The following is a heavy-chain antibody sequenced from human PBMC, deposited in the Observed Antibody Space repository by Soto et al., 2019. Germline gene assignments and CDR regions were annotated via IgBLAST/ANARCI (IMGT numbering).Heavy chain of an antibody. D-gene: IGHD3-10*01. J-gene: IGHJ5*02. CDR3: ARLWLGIYRIFDP. V-gene: IGHV4-39*01. CDR1: GGSISSSSYY. Sequence: SETLSLTCTVSGGSISSSSYYWGWIRQPPGKGLEWIGSIYYSGSTYYNPSLKSRVTISVDTSKNQFSLKLSSVTAADTAVYYCARLWLGIYRIFDPWGQGTLVTVSS. CDR2: IYYSGST.